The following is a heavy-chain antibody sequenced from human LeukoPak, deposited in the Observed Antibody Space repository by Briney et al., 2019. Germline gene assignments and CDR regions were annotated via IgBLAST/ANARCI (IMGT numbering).Heavy chain of an antibody. Sequence: SVKVSCKASGYTFTGYYMHWVRQAPRQGLEWMGGIIPIFVTANYAQKFQGRVTITTDESTSTAYMELSSLRSEDTAVYYCASGSGYLLPFDYWGQGTLVTVSS. CDR2: IIPIFVTA. CDR3: ASGSGYLLPFDY. J-gene: IGHJ4*02. V-gene: IGHV1-69*05. D-gene: IGHD5-18*01. CDR1: GYTFTGYY.